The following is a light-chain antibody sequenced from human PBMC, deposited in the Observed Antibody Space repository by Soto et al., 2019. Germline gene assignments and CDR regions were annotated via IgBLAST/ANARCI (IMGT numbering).Light chain of an antibody. J-gene: IGLJ1*01. V-gene: IGLV2-11*01. CDR2: DVA. Sequence: QSALTQPRSVSGSPGQSVTISCTGTSRDVGGFDYVSWYQQHPGKVPTLIMYDVAQRPSGVPERFSGFKSDNTASLTISGLDPGDEADYYCCSYAGIHTYVFGTGTKVTVL. CDR1: SRDVGGFDY. CDR3: CSYAGIHTYV.